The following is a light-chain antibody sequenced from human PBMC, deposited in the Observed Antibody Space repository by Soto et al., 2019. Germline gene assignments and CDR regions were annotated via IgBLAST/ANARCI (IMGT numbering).Light chain of an antibody. J-gene: IGKJ5*01. V-gene: IGKV3-20*01. CDR2: GAS. Sequence: EIVLTQSPGTLSLPPGERATLSCRASQSVSSSYLAWYQQKPGQAPRLLIYGASSRATGIPDRFSGSGSVTDFTLTISRLEPEDFAVYYCQQYGSSPRITFGQGTRLEIK. CDR3: QQYGSSPRIT. CDR1: QSVSSSY.